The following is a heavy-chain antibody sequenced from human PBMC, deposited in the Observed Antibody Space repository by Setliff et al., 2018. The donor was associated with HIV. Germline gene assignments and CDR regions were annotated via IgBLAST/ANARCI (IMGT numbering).Heavy chain of an antibody. CDR1: GGSIGGGDYY. D-gene: IGHD5-12*01. V-gene: IGHV4-30-4*08. CDR3: ARSRGYSGYDYDY. J-gene: IGHJ4*02. CDR2: IYYSGST. Sequence: PLSLTCTVSGGSIGGGDYYWTWIRQPPGKGLDWIGYIYYSGSTYYNPSLKSRLTISVDTSKNQFSLKLSSVTAADTAVYYCARSRGYSGYDYDYWGQGTLVTVSS.